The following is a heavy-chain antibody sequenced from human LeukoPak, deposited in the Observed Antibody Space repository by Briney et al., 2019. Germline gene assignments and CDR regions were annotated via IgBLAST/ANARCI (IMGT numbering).Heavy chain of an antibody. CDR1: GGSISSYY. Sequence: SETLSLTCTVSGGSISSYYWSWLRQPTGKGLEWIGYIYYSGSTNYNPSLKSRVTISVDTSKNQFSLKLSSVTAADTAVYFCAGSYYYDSSGYTDYTDYWGQGTLVTVSS. D-gene: IGHD3-22*01. V-gene: IGHV4-59*01. CDR2: IYYSGST. J-gene: IGHJ4*02. CDR3: AGSYYYDSSGYTDYTDY.